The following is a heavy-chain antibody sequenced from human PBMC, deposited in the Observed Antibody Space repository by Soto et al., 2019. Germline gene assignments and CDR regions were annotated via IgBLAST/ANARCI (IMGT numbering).Heavy chain of an antibody. J-gene: IGHJ4*02. CDR2: ISYDGSNK. CDR1: GFTFSSYA. CDR3: ARDHTLDY. D-gene: IGHD2-2*02. V-gene: IGHV3-30-3*01. Sequence: QVQLVESGGGVVQPGRSLRLSCAASGFTFSSYAMHWVRQAPGKGLEWVAVISYDGSNKYYADSVKGRFTISRDNSKNTLYLQMNSLRAEDTAVYYCARDHTLDYWGQGTLVTVSS.